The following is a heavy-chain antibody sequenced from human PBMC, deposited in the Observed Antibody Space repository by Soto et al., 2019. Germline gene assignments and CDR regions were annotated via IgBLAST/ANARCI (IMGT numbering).Heavy chain of an antibody. Sequence: GGSLRLSCATSGFTFSKAWVGWVRQAPGKGLEWVGRIMSKTDGGTTDHAAPVKGRFTISRDDSKSTLYLQMNSLKTEDTAFYYCTTDSGMSPYSFDYWGQGTLVTVSS. D-gene: IGHD1-26*01. J-gene: IGHJ4*02. CDR3: TTDSGMSPYSFDY. V-gene: IGHV3-15*01. CDR2: IMSKTDGGTT. CDR1: GFTFSKAW.